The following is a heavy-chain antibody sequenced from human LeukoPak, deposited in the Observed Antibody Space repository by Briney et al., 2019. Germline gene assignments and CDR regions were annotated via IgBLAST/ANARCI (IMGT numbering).Heavy chain of an antibody. D-gene: IGHD2/OR15-2a*01. CDR2: IIPIFGTA. CDR1: GGTFSSYA. J-gene: IGHJ4*02. Sequence: SVKVSCKASGGTFSSYAISWVRQAPGQGLEWMARIIPIFGTANYAQKFQGRVTITTDESTSTAYMELSSLRSEDTAVYYCGTESSISSAYYFDYWRQGTLVTVSS. CDR3: GTESSISSAYYFDY. V-gene: IGHV1-69*05.